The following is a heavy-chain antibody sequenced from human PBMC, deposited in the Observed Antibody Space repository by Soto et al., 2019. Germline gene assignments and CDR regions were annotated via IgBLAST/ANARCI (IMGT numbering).Heavy chain of an antibody. D-gene: IGHD4-4*01. CDR3: ARVFPYSWYSFDY. V-gene: IGHV3-33*01. CDR2: IWDDGNEK. J-gene: IGHJ4*01. Sequence: PGGSLRLSCGASGFTFINYVMHWVRQAPGKGLEWVAVIWDDGNEKYYADSVKGRFTISRDNSKNTLYLQMNSLRAEDTAVYYCARVFPYSWYSFDYWGQGTLVTVSS. CDR1: GFTFINYV.